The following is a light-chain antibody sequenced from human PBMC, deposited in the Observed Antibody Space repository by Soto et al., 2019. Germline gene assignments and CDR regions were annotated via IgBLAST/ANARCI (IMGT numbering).Light chain of an antibody. CDR2: EIN. Sequence: QSVLTQPPSASGSPGQSVTISCTGTSSDVGGYHDVSWYQQHPGKAPKLMIYEINKRPSGVTDRFSGSKSGNTASLTVSGLQPEDEADYYCNSYAGSNNLVFGGGTQLTVL. CDR3: NSYAGSNNLV. J-gene: IGLJ2*01. CDR1: SSDVGGYHD. V-gene: IGLV2-8*01.